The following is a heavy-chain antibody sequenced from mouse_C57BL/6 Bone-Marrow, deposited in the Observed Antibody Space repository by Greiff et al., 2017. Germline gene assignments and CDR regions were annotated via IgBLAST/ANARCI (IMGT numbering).Heavy chain of an antibody. CDR1: GYSITSGYY. J-gene: IGHJ3*01. V-gene: IGHV3-6*01. CDR2: ISYDGSN. Sequence: EVKLEESGPGLVKPSQSLSLTCSVTGYSITSGYYWHWIRQFPGNKLEWMGYISYDGSNNYNPSLKNRIFITRDTSKNQLFLKLNSVTTEDTATYYCAFYSNYVWFAVWGQGTLVTVSS. CDR3: AFYSNYVWFAV. D-gene: IGHD2-5*01.